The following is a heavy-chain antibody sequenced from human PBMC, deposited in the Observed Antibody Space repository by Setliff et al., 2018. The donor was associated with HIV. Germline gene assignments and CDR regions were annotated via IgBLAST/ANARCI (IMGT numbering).Heavy chain of an antibody. CDR3: ARSLDSDFLYYFDY. CDR1: GVSINSGDYS. V-gene: IGHV4-34*01. Sequence: SETLSLTCDVSGVSINSGDYSWNWIRQPPGKGLEWIGEINHSGSTNYNPSLKSRVTISVDTSKNQFSLKMTSVTAADTAVYYCARSLDSDFLYYFDYWGQGTLVTVSS. J-gene: IGHJ4*02. CDR2: INHSGST. D-gene: IGHD3-10*01.